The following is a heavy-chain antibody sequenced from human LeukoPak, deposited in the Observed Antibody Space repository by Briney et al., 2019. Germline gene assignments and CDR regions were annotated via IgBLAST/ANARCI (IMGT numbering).Heavy chain of an antibody. Sequence: PGGSQRLSCAVSGYRVSVYYMSWARHAPGKGLEWVRNIRSSGDAFYADFARGGLAIFRNESENTLYLQMISLRAEDTAVYFCARDRAANQDWVEFDPWGQGTPVIVSS. J-gene: IGHJ5*02. CDR2: IRSSGDA. V-gene: IGHV3-66*01. CDR3: ARDRAANQDWVEFDP. D-gene: IGHD3/OR15-3a*01. CDR1: GYRVSVYY.